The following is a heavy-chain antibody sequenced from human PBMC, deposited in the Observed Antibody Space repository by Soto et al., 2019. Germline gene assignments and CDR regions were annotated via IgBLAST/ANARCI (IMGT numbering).Heavy chain of an antibody. J-gene: IGHJ6*02. V-gene: IGHV4-34*01. Sequence: SETLSLTCAVYGGSFSGYYWSWIRQPPGKGLEWIGEINHSGSTNYNPSLKSRVIISVDTSKNQFSLKLSSVTAADTAVYYCARVGAGYCSGGSCYPDNYYYYGMDVWGQGTTVTVSS. D-gene: IGHD2-15*01. CDR3: ARVGAGYCSGGSCYPDNYYYYGMDV. CDR2: INHSGST. CDR1: GGSFSGYY.